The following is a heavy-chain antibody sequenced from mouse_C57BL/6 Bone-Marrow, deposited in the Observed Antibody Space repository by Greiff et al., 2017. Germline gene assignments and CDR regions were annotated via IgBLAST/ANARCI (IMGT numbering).Heavy chain of an antibody. Sequence: QVQLQQSGPELVKPGASVKISCKASGYAFSSSWMNWVKQRPGKGLEWIGRIYPGDGDTNYNGKFKGKATLTADKSSSTAYMQLRSLTSEDSAVYFCAREQLRLQLDYWGQGTSVTVSS. V-gene: IGHV1-82*01. J-gene: IGHJ4*01. CDR2: IYPGDGDT. CDR1: GYAFSSSW. CDR3: AREQLRLQLDY. D-gene: IGHD3-2*02.